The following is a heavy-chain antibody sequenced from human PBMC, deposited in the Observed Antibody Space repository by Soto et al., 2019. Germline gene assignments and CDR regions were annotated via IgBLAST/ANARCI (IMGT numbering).Heavy chain of an antibody. V-gene: IGHV4-31*03. J-gene: IGHJ3*02. CDR2: IYYSGST. CDR3: ARDLYYYDSSGSQGLDAFDI. Sequence: QVQLQGSGPGLVKPSQTLSLTCTVSGGSISSGGYYWSWIRQHPGKGLEWIGYIYYSGSTYYNPSLKSRVTISVDTSKNQFSLKLSSVTAADTAVYYCARDLYYYDSSGSQGLDAFDIWGQGTMVTVSS. D-gene: IGHD3-22*01. CDR1: GGSISSGGYY.